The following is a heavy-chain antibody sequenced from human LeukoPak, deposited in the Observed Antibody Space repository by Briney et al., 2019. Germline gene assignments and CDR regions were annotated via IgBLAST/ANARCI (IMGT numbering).Heavy chain of an antibody. D-gene: IGHD4-23*01. CDR1: GFNFSDYF. J-gene: IGHJ4*02. Sequence: GGYLRLSCAASGFNFSDYFLTWVRQAPGKGLEWVANINQDGNEKNYVDSLEGRFTISRDNAKRSLYLQMNSLRVDDTAMYYCVRDVGYYGGNHDYWGQGTLVIVSS. CDR3: VRDVGYYGGNHDY. CDR2: INQDGNEK. V-gene: IGHV3-7*01.